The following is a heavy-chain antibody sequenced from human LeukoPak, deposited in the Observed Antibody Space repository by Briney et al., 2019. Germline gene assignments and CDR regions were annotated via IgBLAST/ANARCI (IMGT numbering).Heavy chain of an antibody. CDR2: IYYSGST. CDR3: ARAPRPAYGSGRNEYYFDY. V-gene: IGHV4-31*03. Sequence: TSETLSLTCTVSGGSISSGGYYWSWIRQHPGKGLEWIGFIYYSGSTYYNPSLKSRVTISVDTSKNQFSLKLSSVTAADTAVYYCARAPRPAYGSGRNEYYFDYWGQGTLVTVSS. J-gene: IGHJ4*02. CDR1: GGSISSGGYY. D-gene: IGHD3-10*01.